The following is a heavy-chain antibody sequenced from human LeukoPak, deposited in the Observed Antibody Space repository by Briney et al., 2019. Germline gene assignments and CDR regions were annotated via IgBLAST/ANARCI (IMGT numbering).Heavy chain of an antibody. CDR1: GFTFSSYA. CDR2: ISSSGGST. J-gene: IGHJ4*02. V-gene: IGHV3-23*01. D-gene: IGHD6-13*01. Sequence: GGSLRLSCAASGFTFSSYAMSWVRQAPGKGLEWVSAISSSGGSTYYADSVKGRFTISRDNSKNTLYLQMNSLRAEDTAVYYCAKDTGQQLVGGYYFDYWGQGTLVTVSS. CDR3: AKDTGQQLVGGYYFDY.